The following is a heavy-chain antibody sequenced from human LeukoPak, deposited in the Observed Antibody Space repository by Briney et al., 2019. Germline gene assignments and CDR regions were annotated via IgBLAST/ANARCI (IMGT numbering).Heavy chain of an antibody. Sequence: SVKVSCKASGGTFSSYAISWVRQAPGQGLEWMGGIIPIFGTANYAQKFQGRVTMTRDMSTSTVYMELSSLRSEDTAVYYCARGSRIAAAGNWFDPWGQGTLVTVSS. CDR1: GGTFSSYA. D-gene: IGHD6-13*01. CDR2: IIPIFGTA. CDR3: ARGSRIAAAGNWFDP. V-gene: IGHV1-69*05. J-gene: IGHJ5*02.